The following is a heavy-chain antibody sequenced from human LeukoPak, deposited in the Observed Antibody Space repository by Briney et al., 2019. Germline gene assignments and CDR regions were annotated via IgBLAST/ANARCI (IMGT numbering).Heavy chain of an antibody. J-gene: IGHJ3*02. CDR1: GGSISSSSYY. D-gene: IGHD3-3*01. Sequence: SETLSLICTVSGGSISSSSYYWGWIRQPPGKGLEWIGSIYYSGSTYYNPSLKSRVTISVDTSKNQSSLRLSSVTAADTAVYYCARDLGYYDFWSGSNAFDIWGQGTMVTVSS. V-gene: IGHV4-39*07. CDR2: IYYSGST. CDR3: ARDLGYYDFWSGSNAFDI.